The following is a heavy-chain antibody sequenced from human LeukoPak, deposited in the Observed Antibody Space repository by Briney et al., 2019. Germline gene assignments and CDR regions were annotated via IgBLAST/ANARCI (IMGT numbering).Heavy chain of an antibody. D-gene: IGHD3-10*01. CDR3: ARLGGDTYYFGSASYPNWYFDL. Sequence: GESLKFSCQASGYTFTSYWICWVRQMPGKGLECMGIIYPDDSDTTYSPSFQGQVTISADKSFSTAYLQWSSLKASDTAIYYCARLGGDTYYFGSASYPNWYFDLWGRGTLVTVSS. CDR2: IYPDDSDT. J-gene: IGHJ2*01. CDR1: GYTFTSYW. V-gene: IGHV5-51*01.